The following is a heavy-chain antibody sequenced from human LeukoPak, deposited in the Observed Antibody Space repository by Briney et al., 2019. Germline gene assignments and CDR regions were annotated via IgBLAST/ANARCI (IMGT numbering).Heavy chain of an antibody. CDR1: GGSISSYY. CDR3: ARESPIFGVVIYYYYMDV. V-gene: IGHV4-4*07. J-gene: IGHJ6*03. CDR2: IYTSGST. Sequence: PSETLSHTCTVSGGSISSYYWSWIRQPAGKGLEWIGRIYTSGSTNYNPSLKSRVTMSVDTSKNQFSLKLSSVTAADTAVYYCARESPIFGVVIYYYYMDVWGKGTTVTVSS. D-gene: IGHD3-3*01.